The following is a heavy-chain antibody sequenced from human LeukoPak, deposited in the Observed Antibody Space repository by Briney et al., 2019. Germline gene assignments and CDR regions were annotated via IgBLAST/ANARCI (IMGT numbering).Heavy chain of an antibody. CDR3: ARSPSYQPDDDAFDI. Sequence: GASVKVSCRASGGTFSSYAISWVRQAPGQGLEWMGRIIPILGGSTNFAQRFQGRVTITAERSTTTVYMELSSLRSEDTAVYYCARSPSYQPDDDAFDIWGQGTMVTVSS. CDR1: GGTFSSYA. CDR2: IIPILGGST. V-gene: IGHV1-69*04. D-gene: IGHD2-2*01. J-gene: IGHJ3*02.